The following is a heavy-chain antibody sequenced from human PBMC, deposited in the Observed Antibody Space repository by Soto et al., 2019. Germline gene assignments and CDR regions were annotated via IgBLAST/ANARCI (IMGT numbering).Heavy chain of an antibody. D-gene: IGHD3-10*01. CDR3: ARQGFGPLHGLVDV. J-gene: IGHJ6*02. Sequence: QVQLQESGPGLVKPSETLSLSCTVSGGSISSYYWSWFRQSPGKRMEWIGYVHHSWGSSYNPSLRSRVAISLDTAKSQFALKGTSVTATDTAVYYCARQGFGPLHGLVDVWGQGTTVTVSS. CDR2: VHHSWGS. CDR1: GGSISSYY. V-gene: IGHV4-59*08.